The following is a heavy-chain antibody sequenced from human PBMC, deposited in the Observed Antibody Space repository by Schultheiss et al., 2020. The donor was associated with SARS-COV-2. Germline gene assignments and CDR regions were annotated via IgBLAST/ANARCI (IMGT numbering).Heavy chain of an antibody. CDR2: INAGNGNT. CDR3: ARDQTIFAHLWFDP. J-gene: IGHJ5*02. D-gene: IGHD3-3*01. V-gene: IGHV1-18*01. Sequence: ASVKVSCKAAGYSFSNNGITWVRQAPGQRLEWMGWINAGNGNTKYSQKFQGRVTMTTDTSTSTAYMELRSLRSDDTAVYYCARDQTIFAHLWFDPWGQGTLVTVSS. CDR1: GYSFSNNG.